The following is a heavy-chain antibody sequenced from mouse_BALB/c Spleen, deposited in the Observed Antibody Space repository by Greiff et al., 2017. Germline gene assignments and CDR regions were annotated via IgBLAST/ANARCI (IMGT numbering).Heavy chain of an antibody. Sequence: VKLMESGPGLVAPSQCLSITCTVSGFSLTSYGVHWVRQPPGKGLEWLGVIWAGGSTNYNSALMSRLSISKDNSKSQVFLKMNSLQTDDTAMYYCAREPLLGGKMDYWGQGTSVTVSS. D-gene: IGHD1-1*02. V-gene: IGHV2-9*02. CDR3: AREPLLGGKMDY. J-gene: IGHJ4*01. CDR1: GFSLTSYG. CDR2: IWAGGST.